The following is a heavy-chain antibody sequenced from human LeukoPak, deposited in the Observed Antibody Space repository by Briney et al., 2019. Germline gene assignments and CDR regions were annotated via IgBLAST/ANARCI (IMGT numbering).Heavy chain of an antibody. CDR1: GFTFSDYY. D-gene: IGHD4-17*01. CDR3: ARGGLYGVWIFDS. CDR2: ISYSSSYT. Sequence: GGSLRLSCAASGFTFSDYYMSWIRQAPGKGLEWVAYISYSSSYTNYADSVKGRFTISRDNAKKSLYLQMSSLRAEDTAVYYCARGGLYGVWIFDSWGQGTRVTVSS. J-gene: IGHJ4*02. V-gene: IGHV3-11*05.